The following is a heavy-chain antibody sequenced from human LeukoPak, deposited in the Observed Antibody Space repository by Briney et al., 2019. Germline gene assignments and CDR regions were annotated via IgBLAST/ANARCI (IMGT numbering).Heavy chain of an antibody. CDR1: GGSIRSGSYY. D-gene: IGHD6-19*01. CDR3: ARWYSSSTGDRFDS. CDR2: IYTRGTT. J-gene: IGHJ4*02. Sequence: SETLSLTCSVSGGSIRSGSYYWSWIRQPAGKGLELIGRIYTRGTTHYNPSLKSRVTITVDTSKNQFSVKLTSVTAADTAVYYCARWYSSSTGDRFDSWGQGTQVTVSS. V-gene: IGHV4-61*02.